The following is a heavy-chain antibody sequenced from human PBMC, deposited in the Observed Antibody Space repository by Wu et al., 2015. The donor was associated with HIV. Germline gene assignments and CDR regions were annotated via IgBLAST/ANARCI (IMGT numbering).Heavy chain of an antibody. D-gene: IGHD2-2*01. Sequence: QVQLLQSGAEVKKPGASVKVSCKASGYTFTGYQIIWARQAPGQGLEWMGWINPNSGGTNYAQKFQGRVTMTRDTSISTAYMELSRLRSDDTPVYYCANLGYCSSTSCYPFDYWGQGTLVTVSS. V-gene: IGHV1-2*02. CDR3: ANLGYCSSTSCYPFDY. J-gene: IGHJ4*02. CDR2: INPNSGGT. CDR1: GYTFTGYQ.